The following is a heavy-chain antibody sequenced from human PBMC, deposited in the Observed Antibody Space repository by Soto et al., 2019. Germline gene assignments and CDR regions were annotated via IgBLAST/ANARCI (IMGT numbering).Heavy chain of an antibody. Sequence: ASVQVSCMASGGTFSSYAISWVRQAPGKGLEWMGGIIPIFGTANYAQKFQGRVTITADESPSTADMELSSLRSEDTAVYYCARLHRGSGWIYWGQGTLVTVSS. V-gene: IGHV1-69*13. CDR1: GGTFSSYA. J-gene: IGHJ4*02. CDR2: IIPIFGTA. CDR3: ARLHRGSGWIY. D-gene: IGHD6-25*01.